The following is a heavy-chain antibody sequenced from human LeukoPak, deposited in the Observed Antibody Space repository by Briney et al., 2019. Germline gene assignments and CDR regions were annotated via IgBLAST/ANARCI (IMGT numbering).Heavy chain of an antibody. CDR2: IRSKVYGGTP. V-gene: IGHV3-49*04. D-gene: IGHD4-11*01. J-gene: IGHJ4*02. Sequence: GWALRLSRRPSRFRLREQAMTGVGQAPGQEGHGIGFIRSKVYGGTPDYAAAVQGKFTFSRVDSLGIAYLQMSRLKSEDTAVYFCATGGNDYHSHAYPNWGQGTLVTVSS. CDR3: ATGGNDYHSHAYPN. CDR1: RFRLREQA.